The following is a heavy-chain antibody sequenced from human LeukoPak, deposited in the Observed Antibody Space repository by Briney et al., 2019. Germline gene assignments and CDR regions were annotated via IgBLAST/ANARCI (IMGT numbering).Heavy chain of an antibody. D-gene: IGHD6-13*01. J-gene: IGHJ6*02. CDR2: IVVGSGNT. Sequence: SVKVSCKASGFTFTSSAMQWVRQARGQRLEWIGWIVVGSGNTNYAQKFQERVTITRDMSTSTAYMELSSLRSEDTAVYYCAATLSSSWCLGYYYGMDVWGQGTTVTVSS. V-gene: IGHV1-58*02. CDR3: AATLSSSWCLGYYYGMDV. CDR1: GFTFTSSA.